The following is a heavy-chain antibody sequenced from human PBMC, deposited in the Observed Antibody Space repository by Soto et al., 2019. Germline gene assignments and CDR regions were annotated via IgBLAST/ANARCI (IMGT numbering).Heavy chain of an antibody. CDR1: GFTFSDHY. J-gene: IGHJ4*02. CDR2: IRNKANTYTT. V-gene: IGHV3-72*01. CDR3: ARGSESISLFDY. Sequence: GGSLRLSCAASGFTFSDHYMDWVRRAPGKGLEWVGRIRNKANTYTTEYAASVKGRFTISRDDSENSLYLQMNSLKTEDTAVYYCARGSESISLFDYWGQGTLVTVSS.